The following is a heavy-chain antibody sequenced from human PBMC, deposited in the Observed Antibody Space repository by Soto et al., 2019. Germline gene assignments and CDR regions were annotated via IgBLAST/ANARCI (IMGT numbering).Heavy chain of an antibody. CDR3: AKTRRGYDMFFYGLDV. D-gene: IGHD5-12*01. Sequence: QVHLVESGGGVVQPGRSLRLACAVSGFRFSDYGMHWVRQALGKGLEWVAVISNDGSKKYYGDSVQGRFTISRDDSKSTVYVQMDSLKPEDTAVYYCAKTRRGYDMFFYGLDVWGQGTTVTVSS. CDR1: GFRFSDYG. CDR2: ISNDGSKK. J-gene: IGHJ6*02. V-gene: IGHV3-30*18.